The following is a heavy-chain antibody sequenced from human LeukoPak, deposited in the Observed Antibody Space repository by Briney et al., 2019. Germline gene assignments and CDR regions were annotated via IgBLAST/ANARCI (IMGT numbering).Heavy chain of an antibody. CDR2: IDGAGSTT. D-gene: IGHD3-16*01. V-gene: IGHV3-74*01. CDR3: ASRPRPDYYDGFNWFDP. J-gene: IGHJ5*02. Sequence: PGGSLRLSCAASGFTFSNHWMHWVRQVPGKGLVWVSRIDGAGSTTNYADSVKGRFSISRDNAKNTLYLQMNSLRTEDTAVYYCASRPRPDYYDGFNWFDPWGQGTLVTVSS. CDR1: GFTFSNHW.